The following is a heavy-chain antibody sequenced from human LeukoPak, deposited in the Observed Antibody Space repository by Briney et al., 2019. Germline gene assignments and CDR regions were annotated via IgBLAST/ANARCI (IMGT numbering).Heavy chain of an antibody. V-gene: IGHV3-23*01. CDR1: GFTFSSYA. D-gene: IGHD6-19*01. Sequence: GASLRLSCAASGFTFSSYAMSWVRQAPGKGLEWFSAISGSGGSTYYADSVKGRFTISRDNSKNTLYLQMNSLRAEDTAVYYCAKDLAVARTLYYYYGMDVWGQGTTVTVSS. CDR3: AKDLAVARTLYYYYGMDV. CDR2: ISGSGGST. J-gene: IGHJ6*02.